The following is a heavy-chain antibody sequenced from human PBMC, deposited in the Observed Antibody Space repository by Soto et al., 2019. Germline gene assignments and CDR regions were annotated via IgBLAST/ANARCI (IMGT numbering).Heavy chain of an antibody. CDR2: ISYDGSNK. J-gene: IGHJ6*02. Sequence: GGSLRLSCAASGFTFSSYGMHWVRQAPGKGLEWVAVISYDGSNKYYADSVKGRFTISRDNSKNTLYLQMNSLRAEDTAVYYCAKAPSGSYYNSYYYGMDVWGQGTTVTV. D-gene: IGHD1-26*01. CDR1: GFTFSSYG. CDR3: AKAPSGSYYNSYYYGMDV. V-gene: IGHV3-30*18.